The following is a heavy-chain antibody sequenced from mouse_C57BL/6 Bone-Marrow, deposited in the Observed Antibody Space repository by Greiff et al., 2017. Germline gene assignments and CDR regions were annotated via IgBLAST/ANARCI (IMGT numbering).Heavy chain of an antibody. CDR3: AREGGRINHL. CDR2: IYPGSGNT. D-gene: IGHD1-1*01. Sequence: QVQLQQSGAELVRPGASVKLSCKASGYTFTDYYINWVKQRPGQGLEWIARIYPGSGNTYYNEKFKGKATLTAEKSSSTAYMQLSSLTSEDSAFYFCAREGGRINHLWGQGTTLTVSS. V-gene: IGHV1-76*01. J-gene: IGHJ2*01. CDR1: GYTFTDYY.